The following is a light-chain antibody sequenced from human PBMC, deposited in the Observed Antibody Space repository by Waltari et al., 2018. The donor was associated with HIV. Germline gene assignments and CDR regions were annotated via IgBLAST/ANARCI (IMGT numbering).Light chain of an antibody. Sequence: DIVMSQSPDSLAVSLGARATINCKSSQSVLYNSNNKNYLAWYQQKPGQPPHLLIYWASTRESGVPGRFSGSGSGTDFTLTISSLQAEDVAVYYCQQYFTTPWTFGQGTKLEIK. J-gene: IGKJ2*02. V-gene: IGKV4-1*01. CDR1: QSVLYNSNNKNY. CDR2: WAS. CDR3: QQYFTTPWT.